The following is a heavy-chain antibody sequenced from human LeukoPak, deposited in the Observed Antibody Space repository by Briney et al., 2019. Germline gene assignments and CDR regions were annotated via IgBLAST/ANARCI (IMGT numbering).Heavy chain of an antibody. D-gene: IGHD3-22*01. CDR3: ARDQNPQGVYYDSSGTPDY. Sequence: ASVKVSCKASGYTFTSYGISWVRQAPGQGLEWMGWISAYNGNTNYAQKLQGRVTMTTDTSTSTAYMELRSLRSDDTAVYYCARDQNPQGVYYDSSGTPDYWGQGALVTVSS. V-gene: IGHV1-18*01. CDR1: GYTFTSYG. J-gene: IGHJ4*02. CDR2: ISAYNGNT.